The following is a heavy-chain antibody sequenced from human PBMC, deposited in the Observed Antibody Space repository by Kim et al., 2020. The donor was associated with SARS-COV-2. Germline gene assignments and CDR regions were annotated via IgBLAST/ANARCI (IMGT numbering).Heavy chain of an antibody. CDR3: AREQSPNIFRLRSDAFDI. D-gene: IGHD4-17*01. Sequence: KGRFTISRDNAKNRLYLQMNSLRAEDKAVYYCAREQSPNIFRLRSDAFDIWGQGTMVTVSS. J-gene: IGHJ3*02. V-gene: IGHV3-48*03.